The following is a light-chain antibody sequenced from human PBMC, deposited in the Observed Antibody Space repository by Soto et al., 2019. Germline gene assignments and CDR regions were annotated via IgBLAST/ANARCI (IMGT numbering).Light chain of an antibody. CDR2: AAS. J-gene: IGKJ1*01. CDR3: QQSYSSPPT. V-gene: IGKV1-39*01. Sequence: DIQMTQSPSSLSASVEDRVIITCRASQSISNHLNWYQQKPGKAPKLLIFAASSLQSGVPSRFSGSRSGPDFTLTIGSLQPEDLETSYCQQSYSSPPTFGQGTKVDIK. CDR1: QSISNH.